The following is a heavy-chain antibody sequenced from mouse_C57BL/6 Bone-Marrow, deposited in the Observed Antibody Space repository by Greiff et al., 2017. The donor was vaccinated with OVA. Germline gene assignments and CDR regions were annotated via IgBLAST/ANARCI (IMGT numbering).Heavy chain of an antibody. Sequence: EVQLVESGAELVRPGASVKLSCTASGFNIKDDYMHWVKQRPEQGLEWIGWIDPENGDTEYASKFQGKATITADTSSNTAYLQLSSLTSEDTAVYYCTRGLSWFAYWGQGTLVTVSA. CDR3: TRGLSWFAY. V-gene: IGHV14-4*01. CDR1: GFNIKDDY. D-gene: IGHD2-2*01. CDR2: IDPENGDT. J-gene: IGHJ3*01.